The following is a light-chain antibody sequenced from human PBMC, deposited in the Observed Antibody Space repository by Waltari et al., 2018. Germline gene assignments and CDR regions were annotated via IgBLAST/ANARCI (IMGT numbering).Light chain of an antibody. V-gene: IGKV3-11*01. CDR2: DAS. CDR1: QSIRSY. CDR3: QHRANWPLT. J-gene: IGKJ4*01. Sequence: EIVLTQSPAIVSSSPGERATLSCRASQSIRSYLAWYQHKPGQAPRLLIYDASNRAPDIPARFSGSGSGTDFTLTISSLEPEDSAVYYCQHRANWPLTFGGGTTVEIK.